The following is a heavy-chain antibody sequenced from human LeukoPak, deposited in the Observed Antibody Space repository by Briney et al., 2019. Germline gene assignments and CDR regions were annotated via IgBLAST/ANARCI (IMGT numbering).Heavy chain of an antibody. CDR2: ISGSGGTT. CDR1: GFTFSSYT. CDR3: VRERRGSALYT. Sequence: GGSLRLSCAASGFTFSSYTMSWLRQAPGKGLEWVSSISGSGGTTYYADSVKGRFTISRDNSKNTLYLQMNSLRGEDTAVYYCVRERRGSALYTWGQGTLVTVSS. J-gene: IGHJ5*02. V-gene: IGHV3-23*01. D-gene: IGHD2-8*01.